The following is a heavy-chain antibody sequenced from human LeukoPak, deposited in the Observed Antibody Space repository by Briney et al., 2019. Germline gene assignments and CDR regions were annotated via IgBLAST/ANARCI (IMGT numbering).Heavy chain of an antibody. D-gene: IGHD2-2*02. CDR1: GYSFTSYW. Sequence: GESLKISCKGSGYSFTSYWIGWVRQMPGKGLEWMGIIYPGDSDTRYSPSFQGQVTISADKSISTAYLQWSSLKASDTAMYYCARYLGYCSSTSCYTIPYYYYYGMDVWGQGTTVTVSS. CDR2: IYPGDSDT. V-gene: IGHV5-51*01. CDR3: ARYLGYCSSTSCYTIPYYYYYGMDV. J-gene: IGHJ6*02.